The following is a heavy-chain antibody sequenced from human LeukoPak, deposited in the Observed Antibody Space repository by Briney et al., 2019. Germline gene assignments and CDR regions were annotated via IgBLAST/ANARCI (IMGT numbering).Heavy chain of an antibody. Sequence: GGSLRLSCAASGLTFSSYWMSWVRQAPGKGLEWVANIKQDGSETYYVDSVKGRFTISRDNAKNSLYLQMNSLRAEDTAVYYCARNYGSGSYYPRPLDYWGQGTLVTVS. CDR1: GLTFSSYW. CDR2: IKQDGSET. D-gene: IGHD3-10*01. V-gene: IGHV3-7*04. J-gene: IGHJ4*02. CDR3: ARNYGSGSYYPRPLDY.